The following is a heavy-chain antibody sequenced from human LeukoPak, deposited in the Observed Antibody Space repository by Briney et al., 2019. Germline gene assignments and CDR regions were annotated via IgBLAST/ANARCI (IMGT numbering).Heavy chain of an antibody. Sequence: SQTLSLTCAISGGSVSSNNAAYNSIRQSPSGGLEWLVRTYYRSKLYNDYAGSLMSRITISPDTSKNQFSLQLYSVTPEDTAVYYCARDVGTTGWHTFDYWGQGTLVTVSS. D-gene: IGHD3-9*01. CDR3: ARDVGTTGWHTFDY. V-gene: IGHV6-1*01. J-gene: IGHJ4*02. CDR1: GGSVSSNNAA. CDR2: TYYRSKLYN.